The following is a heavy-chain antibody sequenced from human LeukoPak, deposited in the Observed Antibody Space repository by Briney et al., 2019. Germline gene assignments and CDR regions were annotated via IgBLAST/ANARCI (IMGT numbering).Heavy chain of an antibody. Sequence: ASVKVSCKASGYTFTSYYMHWVRQAPGQVLVWMGIINPSGGSTSYAQKFQGRVTMTRDTSTSTVYMELSSLRSEDTAVYYCARVTGAGYFDYWGQGTLVTVSS. CDR1: GYTFTSYY. CDR3: ARVTGAGYFDY. CDR2: INPSGGST. D-gene: IGHD6-19*01. V-gene: IGHV1-46*01. J-gene: IGHJ4*02.